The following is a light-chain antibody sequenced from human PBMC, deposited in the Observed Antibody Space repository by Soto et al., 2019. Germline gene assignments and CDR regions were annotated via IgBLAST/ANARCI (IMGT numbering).Light chain of an antibody. Sequence: QSALTQPPSASGSPGQSVTISCTGTSSDVGGYKYVSWYQQHPGKAPKLMIFEVNKRPSGVPDRFSGSKSGNTASLTVSGLQAEDEADYYCQVWDSNSDHSVFGGGTKLTVL. V-gene: IGLV2-8*01. CDR3: QVWDSNSDHSV. CDR1: SSDVGGYKY. CDR2: EVN. J-gene: IGLJ2*01.